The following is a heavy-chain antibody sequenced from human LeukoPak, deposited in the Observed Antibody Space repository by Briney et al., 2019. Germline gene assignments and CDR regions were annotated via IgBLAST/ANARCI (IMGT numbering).Heavy chain of an antibody. D-gene: IGHD1-26*01. V-gene: IGHV4-59*08. Sequence: SETLSLTCTVSGASISNYYCSWIRQSPGKGLEWIGYIYYSGTTNCNPSLKSRVTISVDTSKNQFSLKLTSVTAADTAVYYCARSGSYGGHFDNWGQGTLVTVSS. CDR3: ARSGSYGGHFDN. CDR1: GASISNYY. J-gene: IGHJ4*02. CDR2: IYYSGTT.